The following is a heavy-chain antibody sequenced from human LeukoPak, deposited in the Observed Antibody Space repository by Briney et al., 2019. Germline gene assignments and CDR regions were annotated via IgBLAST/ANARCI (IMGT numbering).Heavy chain of an antibody. CDR1: EYTFTGYY. D-gene: IGHD4-17*01. J-gene: IGHJ3*02. CDR2: INPNSGGT. Sequence: GASVNVSCKASEYTFTGYYMHWVRQAPGQGLEWMGWINPNSGGTNYAQKFQGRVTMTRDTSISTAYMELSRLRYDDTAVYYCAQDYVAVTKSFPDAFDIWGQGTMVTVSS. CDR3: AQDYVAVTKSFPDAFDI. V-gene: IGHV1-2*02.